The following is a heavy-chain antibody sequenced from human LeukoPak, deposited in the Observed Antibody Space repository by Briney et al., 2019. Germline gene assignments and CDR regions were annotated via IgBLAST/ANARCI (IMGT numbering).Heavy chain of an antibody. J-gene: IGHJ4*02. D-gene: IGHD5-18*01. CDR2: ISGSGSIK. CDR3: AKDLGAMVTRQVFDY. CDR1: GFTFSSYV. V-gene: IGHV3-23*01. Sequence: GGSLRLSCAASGFTFSSYVMSWVRQAPGKGLEWVSRISGSGSIKNYEDSVTGRFTISRDNSKSTLYLQMNSLRVEDTAVYYCAKDLGAMVTRQVFDYWGQGTLVTVSS.